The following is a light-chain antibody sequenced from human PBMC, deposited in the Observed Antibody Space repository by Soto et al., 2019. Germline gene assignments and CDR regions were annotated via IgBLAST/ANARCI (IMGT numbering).Light chain of an antibody. J-gene: IGKJ1*01. V-gene: IGKV3-11*01. CDR1: QSVSSS. Sequence: EIVLTQSPTTLSLSPGDRATLSCRASQSVSSSLAWYHQKPGQAPRLLVYDASNRATGIPARFSGSGSGTDFTLTISSLEPEDFAVYYCQQRSNWGGTFGQGAMVDIK. CDR2: DAS. CDR3: QQRSNWGGT.